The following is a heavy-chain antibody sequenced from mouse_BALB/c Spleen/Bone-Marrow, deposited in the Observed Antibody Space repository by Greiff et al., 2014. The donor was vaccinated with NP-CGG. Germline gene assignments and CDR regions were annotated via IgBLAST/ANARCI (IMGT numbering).Heavy chain of an antibody. Sequence: LVESGAELVRPGSSVKISCKASGYAFSSYWMNWVKQRPGQGLEWIGQIYPGDGDTNYNGNFKDKATLTTDKSSTTAYMQLSSLTSEDSAVYFWARGGRLTGYYFDYWGQGTTLTVSS. CDR2: IYPGDGDT. CDR1: GYAFSSYW. CDR3: ARGGRLTGYYFDY. J-gene: IGHJ2*01. D-gene: IGHD4-1*01. V-gene: IGHV1-80*01.